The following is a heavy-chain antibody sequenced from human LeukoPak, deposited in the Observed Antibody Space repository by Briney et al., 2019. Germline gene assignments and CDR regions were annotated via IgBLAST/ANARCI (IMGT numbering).Heavy chain of an antibody. D-gene: IGHD3-22*01. Sequence: ASVKVSCKASGYTITSYYMHWVRQAPGQGLEWMGRINPNSGGTNYAQKFQGRVTMTRDTSISTAYMELSRLRSDDTAVYYCASGPYDSSGYYAVARYWGQGTLVTVSS. V-gene: IGHV1-2*06. CDR3: ASGPYDSSGYYAVARY. J-gene: IGHJ4*02. CDR2: INPNSGGT. CDR1: GYTITSYY.